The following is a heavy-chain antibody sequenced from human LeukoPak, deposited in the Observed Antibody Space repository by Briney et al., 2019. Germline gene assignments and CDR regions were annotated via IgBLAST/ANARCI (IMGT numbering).Heavy chain of an antibody. J-gene: IGHJ5*02. Sequence: GGSLRLSCAASGFTFSTYWMHWVRQAPGKGLVWVSRINHDGSSTNYADSVKGRFTISRDNAKNTVYLQMNSLRAEDTAVYYCARGYDILTGYYMPGAWGQGTLVTVSS. CDR2: INHDGSST. V-gene: IGHV3-74*01. CDR1: GFTFSTYW. CDR3: ARGYDILTGYYMPGA. D-gene: IGHD3-9*01.